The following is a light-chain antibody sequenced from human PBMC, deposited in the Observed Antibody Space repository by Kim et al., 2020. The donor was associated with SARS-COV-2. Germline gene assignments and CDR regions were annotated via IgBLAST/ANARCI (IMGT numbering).Light chain of an antibody. V-gene: IGKV3-15*01. J-gene: IGKJ4*01. CDR1: QSVSSNY. CDR3: QQYQNWPPVT. Sequence: PGDRATLSCRASQSVSSNYLAWYQKKPGQPPRLLIYGTSTRAAGVPARFSGSGSGTEFTLTISSLQSEDFAVYFCQQYQNWPPVTFGGGTKVDIK. CDR2: GTS.